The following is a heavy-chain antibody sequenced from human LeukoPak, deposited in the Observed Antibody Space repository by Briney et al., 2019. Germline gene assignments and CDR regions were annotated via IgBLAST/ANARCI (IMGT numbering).Heavy chain of an antibody. CDR1: GFTFSSYA. Sequence: GGSLRLSCAASGFTFSSYAMRWVRQAPGKGLEWVAVISYDGSNKYYADSVKGRFTISRDNSKNTLYLQMNSLRAEDTAVYYCARSYYYDSSPNYWGQGTLVTVSS. J-gene: IGHJ4*02. CDR3: ARSYYYDSSPNY. CDR2: ISYDGSNK. D-gene: IGHD3-22*01. V-gene: IGHV3-30*04.